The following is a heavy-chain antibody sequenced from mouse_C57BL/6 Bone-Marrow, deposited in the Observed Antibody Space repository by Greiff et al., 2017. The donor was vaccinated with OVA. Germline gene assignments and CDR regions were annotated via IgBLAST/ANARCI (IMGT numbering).Heavy chain of an antibody. J-gene: IGHJ4*01. Sequence: QVQLQQPGAELVRPGASVKLSCKASGYTFTSYGMHWVKQRPGQGLEWIGVIDPSDSYTNYNQKVKGKATLSVDTAYSTAYMQISSLTSEDSAVSYCATPIYDGPYAMADWGQGTSGTVSS. CDR3: ATPIYDGPYAMAD. CDR2: IDPSDSYT. D-gene: IGHD2-3*01. CDR1: GYTFTSYG. V-gene: IGHV1-59*01.